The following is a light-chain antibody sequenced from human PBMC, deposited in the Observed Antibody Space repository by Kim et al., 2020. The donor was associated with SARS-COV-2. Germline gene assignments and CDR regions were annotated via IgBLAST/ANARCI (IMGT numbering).Light chain of an antibody. CDR2: DTT. CDR1: TGAVTGGHF. CDR3: LLSYSGTRV. Sequence: PGGTVTLTCDSSTGAVTGGHFPYWLQQKPGHAPRTLVYDTTNKYSWTPARFSGSLLGGKAALTLSGAQPEDEAEYYCLLSYSGTRVFGGGTQLTVL. J-gene: IGLJ3*02. V-gene: IGLV7-46*01.